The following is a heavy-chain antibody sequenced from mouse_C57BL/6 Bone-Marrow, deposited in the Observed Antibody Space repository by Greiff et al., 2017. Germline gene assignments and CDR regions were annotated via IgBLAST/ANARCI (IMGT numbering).Heavy chain of an antibody. V-gene: IGHV1-69*01. CDR3: ARDHWYFDV. CDR2: IDPSDSYT. J-gene: IGHJ1*03. Sequence: QVQLKQPGAELVMPGASVKLSCKASGYTFTSYWMHWVKQRPGQGLEWIGEIDPSDSYTNYNQKFKGKSTLTVDKSSSTAYMQLSSLTSEDSAVYYCARDHWYFDVWGTGTTVTVSS. CDR1: GYTFTSYW.